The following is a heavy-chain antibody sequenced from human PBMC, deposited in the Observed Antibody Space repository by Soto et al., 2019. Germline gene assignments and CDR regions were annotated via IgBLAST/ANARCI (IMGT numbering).Heavy chain of an antibody. CDR3: ARGPSEYCYYGMDV. D-gene: IGHD3-3*01. CDR2: IYYSGST. J-gene: IGHJ6*02. CDR1: GGSISSYY. V-gene: IGHV4-59*01. Sequence: SETLSLTCTFSGGSISSYYWSWIRQPPGKGLEWIGYIYYSGSTNYNPSLKSRVTISVDTSKNQFSLKLSSVTAEDTAVYYCARGPSEYCYYGMDVWGQGTTVTVSS.